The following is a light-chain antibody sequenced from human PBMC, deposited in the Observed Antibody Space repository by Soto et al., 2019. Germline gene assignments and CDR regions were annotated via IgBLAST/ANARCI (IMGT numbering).Light chain of an antibody. J-gene: IGKJ1*01. CDR1: QSVSNY. CDR3: QQSYRSPQT. V-gene: IGKV1-39*01. Sequence: ILMTQSLRSLSESVGDRVTIPCRASQSVSNYLNWYRQLPGKAPTLLIYSTSTLQSGVPSRFSGSGSGTDFTLTISGLQPEDFATYFCQQSYRSPQTFGLGT. CDR2: STS.